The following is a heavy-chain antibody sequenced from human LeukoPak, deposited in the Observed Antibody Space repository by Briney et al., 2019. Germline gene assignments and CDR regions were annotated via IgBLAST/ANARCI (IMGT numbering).Heavy chain of an antibody. CDR3: ARLDPARMDGFDI. Sequence: PGESLKISCQASGYNFPTYRIAWVRQMPGKGLEWVGIVYPDASDTRYSPSFQGQVTMSADRSVSTAYLQWNTLKVADTAMYFCARLDPARMDGFDIWGQGTMV. CDR1: GYNFPTYR. J-gene: IGHJ3*02. CDR2: VYPDASDT. V-gene: IGHV5-51*01. D-gene: IGHD1-14*01.